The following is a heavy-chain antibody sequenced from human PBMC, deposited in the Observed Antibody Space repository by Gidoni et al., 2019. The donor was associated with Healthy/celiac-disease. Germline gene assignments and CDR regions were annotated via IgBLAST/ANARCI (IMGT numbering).Heavy chain of an antibody. V-gene: IGHV1-46*01. D-gene: IGHD4-17*01. CDR1: GYTFTSYY. Sequence: VQLVQSGAEVKKPGASVKVSCKASGYTFTSYYMHWVRQAPGQGLEWMGIINPSGGSTSYAQKFQGRVTMTRDTSTSTVYMELSSLRSEDTAVYYCARGKSGSRGYYGDYPGHWGQGTLVTVSS. CDR2: INPSGGST. J-gene: IGHJ4*02. CDR3: ARGKSGSRGYYGDYPGH.